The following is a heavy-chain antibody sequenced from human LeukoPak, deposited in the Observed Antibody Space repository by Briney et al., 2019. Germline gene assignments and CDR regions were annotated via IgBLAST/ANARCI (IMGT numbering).Heavy chain of an antibody. D-gene: IGHD3-16*02. Sequence: GASVKVSCKASGYTFTSYAMHWVRQAPGQRLEWMGWINAGNGNTKYSQKFQGRVTITRDTSASTAYMELSSLRSEDTAVYYCARTRPEYVWGSYRWMYYFDYWAREPWSPSPQ. V-gene: IGHV1-3*01. CDR1: GYTFTSYA. CDR3: ARTRPEYVWGSYRWMYYFDY. CDR2: INAGNGNT. J-gene: IGHJ4*02.